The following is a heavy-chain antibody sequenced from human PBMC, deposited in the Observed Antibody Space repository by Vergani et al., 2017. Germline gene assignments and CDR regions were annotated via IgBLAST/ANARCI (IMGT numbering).Heavy chain of an antibody. CDR1: GFTFDTYT. V-gene: IGHV3-23*01. CDR3: TTGWGLYYLHGEYFQY. J-gene: IGHJ1*01. CDR2: ISSGGGDI. D-gene: IGHD3-10*01. Sequence: EVQLLESGGGFVQPGGSRRLSCAGAGFTFDTYTMAYVRQAPGKGLEWVATISSGGGDIFYADAVKGLFTISRDNSKNTLFLQMNSLKDEDTAVYYCTTGWGLYYLHGEYFQYWGRGTLVSVSS.